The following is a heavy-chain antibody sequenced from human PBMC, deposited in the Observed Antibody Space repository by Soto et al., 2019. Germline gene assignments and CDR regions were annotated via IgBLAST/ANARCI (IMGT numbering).Heavy chain of an antibody. V-gene: IGHV1-18*01. CDR3: ARXXNXXXXXXXXCFDP. CDR1: GYTFTKYG. Sequence: QVQLVQSGAEVEKPGASVKVSCKASGYTFTKYGISWVRQAPGQGLEWMGWISGDDGHTNYGQKFQGRVTMTRDTSTSTVYMELRSLRSDDTALYYCARXXNXXXXXXXXCFDPWGQGTLVIVSS. J-gene: IGHJ5*02. CDR2: ISGDDGHT.